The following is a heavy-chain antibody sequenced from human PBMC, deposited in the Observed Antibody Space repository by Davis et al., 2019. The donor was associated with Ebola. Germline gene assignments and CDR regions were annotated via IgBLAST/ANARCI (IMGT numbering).Heavy chain of an antibody. CDR1: GFTFRSYD. D-gene: IGHD6-19*01. V-gene: IGHV3-30*03. CDR2: ISYDGSNK. Sequence: GESLKISCAVSGFTFRSYDMHWVRQAPGKGLQWVAVISYDGSNKYYADSVKGRFTISRDNSKNTLYLQMNSVRVEDTAVYYCARDAPYSSGYDYWGQGTLVTVSS. J-gene: IGHJ4*02. CDR3: ARDAPYSSGYDY.